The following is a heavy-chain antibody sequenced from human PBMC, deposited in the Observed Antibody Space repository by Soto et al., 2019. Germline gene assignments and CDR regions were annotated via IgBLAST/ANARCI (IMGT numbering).Heavy chain of an antibody. CDR3: ARWAPPNDY. J-gene: IGHJ4*02. CDR2: ISAYNGHT. Sequence: QVQLVQSGAEVKKPGASVKVSCKASGYTFTSYGISWVRQAPGQGLEWMGWISAYNGHTNYAQKLQGRATMTTDTPTSAACKELGTLRADDTAVYSCARWAPPNDYWVQGTLVTGSS. V-gene: IGHV1-18*01. CDR1: GYTFTSYG.